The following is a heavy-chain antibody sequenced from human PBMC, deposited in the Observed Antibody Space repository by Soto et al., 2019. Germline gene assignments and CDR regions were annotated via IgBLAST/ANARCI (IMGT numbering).Heavy chain of an antibody. J-gene: IGHJ6*02. Sequence: SVKVSCKSSGGALSSYGISCVRQATGQGLEWMGGIIPIFGTTDYARRFQGRVTITADESTTTAYMELTSLRSEDTAVYYCARVRSAGRAWDYYYGMDVWGQGTKVTVSS. CDR2: IIPIFGTT. V-gene: IGHV1-69*13. CDR1: GGALSSYG. D-gene: IGHD6-19*01. CDR3: ARVRSAGRAWDYYYGMDV.